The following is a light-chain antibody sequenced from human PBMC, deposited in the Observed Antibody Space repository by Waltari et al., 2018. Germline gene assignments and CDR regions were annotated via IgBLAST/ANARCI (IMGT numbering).Light chain of an antibody. CDR2: DVF. V-gene: IGKV3-20*01. J-gene: IGKJ1*01. Sequence: ENVLTQSPGTLSLSPGERVSLSCRASETVNNNYLAWYQQKPGQAPRLLIYDVFKGATGIPDRFSGSGSGTDFTLTISRLEPEDFAVYYCHQYGSPPRTFGQGTKVDI. CDR3: HQYGSPPRT. CDR1: ETVNNNY.